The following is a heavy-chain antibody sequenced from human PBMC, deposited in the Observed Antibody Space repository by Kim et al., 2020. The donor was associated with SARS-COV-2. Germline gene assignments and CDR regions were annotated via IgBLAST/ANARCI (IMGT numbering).Heavy chain of an antibody. J-gene: IGHJ6*02. CDR1: GGSFSGYY. CDR2: INHSGST. Sequence: SETLSLTCAVYGGSFSGYYWSWIRQPPGKGLEWIGEINHSGSTNYNPSLKSRVTISVDTSKNQFSLKLSSVTAADTAVYYCARGRKYLRTLGYYYYGMDVWGQGTTVTVSS. V-gene: IGHV4-34*01. CDR3: ARGRKYLRTLGYYYYGMDV. D-gene: IGHD3-9*01.